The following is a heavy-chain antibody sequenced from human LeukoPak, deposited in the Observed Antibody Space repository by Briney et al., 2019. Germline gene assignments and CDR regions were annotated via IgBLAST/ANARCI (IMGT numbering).Heavy chain of an antibody. CDR3: AKDPDCTSGVCYTFFDY. Sequence: PGGSLRLSCEASGFSLSHYTMHWVRQAPGKGLEWVTVISHDATTKYYADSVKGRFIISRGNSKNTLYLQMNSLRAEDTAVYYCAKDPDCTSGVCYTFFDYWGQGTLVTVSS. CDR1: GFSLSHYT. V-gene: IGHV3-30*04. J-gene: IGHJ4*02. D-gene: IGHD2-8*01. CDR2: ISHDATTK.